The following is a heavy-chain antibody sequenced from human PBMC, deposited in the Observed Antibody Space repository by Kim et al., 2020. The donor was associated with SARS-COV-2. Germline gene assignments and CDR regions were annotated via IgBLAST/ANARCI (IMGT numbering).Heavy chain of an antibody. V-gene: IGHV4-59*01. D-gene: IGHD6-19*01. Sequence: SETLSLTCTVSGGSISSYYWSWIRQPPGKGLEWFGYIYYSGSTNYNPSLKSRVTISVDTSKNQFSLKLGSVTAADTAVYYCARVLEGYSSGWYFDYWGQGTLVTVSS. CDR2: IYYSGST. CDR3: ARVLEGYSSGWYFDY. CDR1: GGSISSYY. J-gene: IGHJ4*02.